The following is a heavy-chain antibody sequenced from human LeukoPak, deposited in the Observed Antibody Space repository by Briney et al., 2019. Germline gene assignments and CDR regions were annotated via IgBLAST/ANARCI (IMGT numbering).Heavy chain of an antibody. CDR2: ISGTGGST. J-gene: IGHJ3*02. V-gene: IGHV3-23*01. D-gene: IGHD3-22*01. Sequence: PGGSLRLSCAASGFTFSSYAMNWVRQSPERGLEWVSAISGTGGSTSYADSLKGRFTISRDNSKNTLFLQMSSLTAEDTAVYYRAKECGRDYDDRAFDIWGQGTMVTVSS. CDR3: AKECGRDYDDRAFDI. CDR1: GFTFSSYA.